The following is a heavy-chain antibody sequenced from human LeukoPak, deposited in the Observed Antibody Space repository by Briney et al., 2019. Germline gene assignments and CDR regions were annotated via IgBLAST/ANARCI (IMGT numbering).Heavy chain of an antibody. CDR2: INPSGGST. CDR1: GYTLTSYY. Sequence: ASVKVSCKASGYTLTSYYMHWVRQAPGQGLEWMGIINPSGGSTSYAQKFQGRVTMTRDMSTSTVYMELSSLRSEDTAVYYCARAGSSWYPYYYYMDVWGKGTTVTVSS. J-gene: IGHJ6*03. CDR3: ARAGSSWYPYYYYMDV. D-gene: IGHD6-13*01. V-gene: IGHV1-46*01.